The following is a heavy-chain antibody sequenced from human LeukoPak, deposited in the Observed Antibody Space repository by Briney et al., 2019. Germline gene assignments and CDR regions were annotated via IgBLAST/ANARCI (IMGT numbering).Heavy chain of an antibody. J-gene: IGHJ4*02. Sequence: PSETLSLTCAVYGGSFSGYYWSWIRQPPGKGLEWIGEIIHSGITNYNPSLTSRVTISVDTSKSQFSLKLSSVTAADTAVYYCARGSPIVTTNGYFNYWGRGTLVTVSS. CDR1: GGSFSGYY. CDR3: ARGSPIVTTNGYFNY. CDR2: IIHSGIT. V-gene: IGHV4-34*01. D-gene: IGHD5-12*01.